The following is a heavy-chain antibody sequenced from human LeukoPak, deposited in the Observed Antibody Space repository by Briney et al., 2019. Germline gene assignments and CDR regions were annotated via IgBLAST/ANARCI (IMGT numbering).Heavy chain of an antibody. V-gene: IGHV5-51*01. CDR1: GSSFTSYW. Sequence: GESLKISSKGSGSSFTSYWIGWVRPMPGKGLEWMGIIYPGDSDTRYSPSFQGQVTISADKSISTAYLQWSSLKASDTAMYYCARNREYSSSPAGYWFDPWGQGTLVTVSS. D-gene: IGHD6-6*01. J-gene: IGHJ5*02. CDR2: IYPGDSDT. CDR3: ARNREYSSSPAGYWFDP.